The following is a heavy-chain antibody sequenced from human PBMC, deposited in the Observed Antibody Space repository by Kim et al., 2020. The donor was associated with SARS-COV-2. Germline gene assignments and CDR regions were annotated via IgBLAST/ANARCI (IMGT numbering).Heavy chain of an antibody. D-gene: IGHD3-3*01. CDR1: GFTFSDYY. V-gene: IGHV3-11*06. CDR3: ATSGVVLDGMDV. Sequence: GGSLRLSCAASGFTFSDYYMSWIRQAPGKGLEWVSYISSSSSYTNYADSVKGRFTISRDNAKNSLYLQMNSLRAEDTAVYYCATSGVVLDGMDVWGQGTTVTVSS. CDR2: ISSSSSYT. J-gene: IGHJ6*02.